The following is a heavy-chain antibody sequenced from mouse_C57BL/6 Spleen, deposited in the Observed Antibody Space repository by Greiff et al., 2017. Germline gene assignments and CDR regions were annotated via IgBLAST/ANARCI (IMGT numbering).Heavy chain of an antibody. CDR3: ARRGPDY. J-gene: IGHJ4*01. CDR1: GFTFSDYY. V-gene: IGHV5-12*01. Sequence: EVQLVESGGGLVQPGGSLKLSCAASGFTFSDYYMYWVRQTPEKRLEWVAYISNGGGSTYYPDTVKGRFTISRDNAKNTLYLQMSRLKSEDTAMYYCARRGPDYWGQGTSVTVSS. CDR2: ISNGGGST.